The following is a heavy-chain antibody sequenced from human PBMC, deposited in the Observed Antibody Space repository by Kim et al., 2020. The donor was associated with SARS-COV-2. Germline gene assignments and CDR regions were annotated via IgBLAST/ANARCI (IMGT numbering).Heavy chain of an antibody. CDR3: ARDVVTRGPLAGMDV. CDR1: GFTFSSYA. Sequence: GGSLRLSCAASGFTFSSYAMHWVRQAPGKGLEWVAVISYDGSNKYYADSVKGRFTISRDNSKNTLYLQMNSLRAEDTAVYYCARDVVTRGPLAGMDVWGQGTTVTVSS. CDR2: ISYDGSNK. V-gene: IGHV3-30*04. D-gene: IGHD2-2*01. J-gene: IGHJ6*02.